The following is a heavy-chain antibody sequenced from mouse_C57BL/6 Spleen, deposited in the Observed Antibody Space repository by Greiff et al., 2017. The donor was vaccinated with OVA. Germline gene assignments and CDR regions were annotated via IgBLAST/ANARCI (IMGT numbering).Heavy chain of an antibody. D-gene: IGHD2-4*01. CDR2: INPSTGGT. J-gene: IGHJ4*01. CDR3: ARSPYDYLYAMDY. Sequence: EVQLQQSGPELVKPGASVKISCKASGYSFTGYYMNWVKQSPEKSLEWIGEINPSTGGTTYNQKFKAKATLTVDKSSSTASMQLKSLTSEDSAVYYCARSPYDYLYAMDYWGQGTSVTVSS. V-gene: IGHV1-42*01. CDR1: GYSFTGYY.